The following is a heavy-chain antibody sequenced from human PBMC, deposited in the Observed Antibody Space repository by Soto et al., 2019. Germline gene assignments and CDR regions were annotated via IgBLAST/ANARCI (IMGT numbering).Heavy chain of an antibody. D-gene: IGHD5-12*01. CDR3: ARHNIVYYGMDV. V-gene: IGHV4-39*01. Sequence: SETLSLTCTVSGGSISSSSYYWGWIRQPPGKGLEWIGSIYYSGSTYYNPSLKSRVTISVDTSKNQFSLKLSPVTAADTAVYYCARHNIVYYGMDVWGQGTTVTVSS. J-gene: IGHJ6*02. CDR1: GGSISSSSYY. CDR2: IYYSGST.